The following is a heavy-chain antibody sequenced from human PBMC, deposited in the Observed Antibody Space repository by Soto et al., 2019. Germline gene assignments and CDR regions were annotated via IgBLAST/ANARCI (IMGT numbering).Heavy chain of an antibody. CDR2: ISGSGSTI. D-gene: IGHD3-9*01. V-gene: IGHV3-48*03. Sequence: EVQLVESGGGLVQPGGSLRLSCAASGFTFSSYEMNWVRQAPGKGLEWVSYISGSGSTINYADSVKGRFTISRDNAKNSLYLQMHSLRAEDTAVYYCARDREYSQGIFHYSYGMDVWGQGTTVTVSS. CDR1: GFTFSSYE. J-gene: IGHJ6*02. CDR3: ARDREYSQGIFHYSYGMDV.